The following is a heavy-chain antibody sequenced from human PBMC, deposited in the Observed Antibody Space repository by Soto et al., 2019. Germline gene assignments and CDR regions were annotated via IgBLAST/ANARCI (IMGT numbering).Heavy chain of an antibody. CDR3: ARERSAAGTGWFDP. CDR1: GYTFTSYD. D-gene: IGHD6-13*01. V-gene: IGHV1-8*01. CDR2: MNPNSGNT. J-gene: IGHJ5*02. Sequence: QVRLVQSGAEVKKPGASVKVSCKASGYTFTSYDINWVRQANGQGLEWMGWMNPNSGNTDYAQKFQGRVTMTRNTSISTAYMELSSLRAEDTAVYYCARERSAAGTGWFDPWGQRTLVTVSS.